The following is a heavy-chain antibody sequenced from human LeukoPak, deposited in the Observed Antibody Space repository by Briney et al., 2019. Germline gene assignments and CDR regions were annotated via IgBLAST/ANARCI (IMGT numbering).Heavy chain of an antibody. D-gene: IGHD2-15*01. CDR2: IKQDGSEK. V-gene: IGHV3-7*01. CDR3: ARHMTVVVVAATFDY. J-gene: IGHJ4*02. Sequence: GGSLRLSCAASGFTFSSYWMSWVRQAPGKGLEWVANIKQDGSEKYYVDSVKGRFTISRDNAKNSLYLQMNSLRAEDTAVYYCARHMTVVVVAATFDYWGQGTLVTVSS. CDR1: GFTFSSYW.